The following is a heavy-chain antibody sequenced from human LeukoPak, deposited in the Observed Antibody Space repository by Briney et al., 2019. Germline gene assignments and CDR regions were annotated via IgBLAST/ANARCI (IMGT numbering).Heavy chain of an antibody. D-gene: IGHD6-13*01. Sequence: GGSLRLSCAASGFTFSSYDVTWVRQAPGKGLEWVSSISSSSSYIYYADSVKGRFTISRDNAKNSLYLQMNSLRAEDTAVYYCAKDQQVVGSSSWYQGGGFVDWGQGTLVTVSS. J-gene: IGHJ4*02. CDR1: GFTFSSYD. V-gene: IGHV3-21*04. CDR3: AKDQQVVGSSSWYQGGGFVD. CDR2: ISSSSSYI.